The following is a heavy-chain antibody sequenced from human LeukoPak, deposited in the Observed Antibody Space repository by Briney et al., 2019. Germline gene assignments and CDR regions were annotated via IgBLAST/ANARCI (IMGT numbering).Heavy chain of an antibody. V-gene: IGHV3-21*01. CDR1: GFTFSSYS. CDR2: ISSSSSYI. CDR3: ANGFYDSSGYYYVGAFDI. D-gene: IGHD3-22*01. Sequence: GGSLRLSCAASGFTFSSYSMNWVRQAPGKGLEWVSSISSSSSYIYYADSVKGRFTISRDNAKNSLYLQMNSLRAEDTAVYYCANGFYDSSGYYYVGAFDIWGQGTVVTVSS. J-gene: IGHJ3*02.